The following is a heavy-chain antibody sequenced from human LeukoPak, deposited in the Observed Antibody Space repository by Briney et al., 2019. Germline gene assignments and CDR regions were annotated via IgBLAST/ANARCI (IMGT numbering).Heavy chain of an antibody. Sequence: ASVKVSCKASGYSFTGYYMHWVRQAPGQGLEWMGWIKPNSGGTNFAQKFQDRVTMTRDTSINTAYMELNRLRSDDTAVYYCAREQPGSPIYYFDYWGQGTLVTVSS. J-gene: IGHJ4*02. CDR3: AREQPGSPIYYFDY. CDR1: GYSFTGYY. D-gene: IGHD5-24*01. V-gene: IGHV1-2*02. CDR2: IKPNSGGT.